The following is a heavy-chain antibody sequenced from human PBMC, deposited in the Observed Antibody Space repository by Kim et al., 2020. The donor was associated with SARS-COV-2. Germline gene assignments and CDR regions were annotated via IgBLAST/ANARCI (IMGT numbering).Heavy chain of an antibody. Sequence: NPSLKSRVTISVATSKNQFSLRLSSVSAADTAVYYWAKDNYYDSSATIDNWGQGTLVTVSS. V-gene: IGHV4-34*01. D-gene: IGHD3-22*01. J-gene: IGHJ4*02. CDR3: AKDNYYDSSATIDN.